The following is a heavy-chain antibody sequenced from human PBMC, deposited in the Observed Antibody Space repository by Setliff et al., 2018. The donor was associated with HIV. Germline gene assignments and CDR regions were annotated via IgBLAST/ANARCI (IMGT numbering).Heavy chain of an antibody. CDR3: ARDGSIVATPLLDS. CDR2: ISGRSLHI. CDR1: GFTFDSYS. Sequence: SCKASGFTFDSYSMNWVRQAPGKGLEWVASISGRSLHIYYADSVKGRFIISRDNPKNSLYLQMNSLKAEDTAVYYCARDGSIVATPLLDSWGQGTLVTAPQ. V-gene: IGHV3-21*01. D-gene: IGHD5-12*01. J-gene: IGHJ4*02.